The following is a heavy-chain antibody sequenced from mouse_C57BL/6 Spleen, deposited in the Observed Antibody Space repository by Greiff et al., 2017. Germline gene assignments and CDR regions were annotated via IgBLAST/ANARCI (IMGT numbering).Heavy chain of an antibody. J-gene: IGHJ2*01. D-gene: IGHD1-1*02. CDR2: IHPNSGST. V-gene: IGHV1-64*01. Sequence: VQLQQPGAELVKPGASVTLSCKASGYTFTSYWMHWVKQRPGQGLEWIGMIHPNSGSTNYNEKFKSKATLTVDKSSSTAYMQLSSLTSEDSAVYYCAREVGEYYCDYWGQGTTLTVSS. CDR3: AREVGEYYCDY. CDR1: GYTFTSYW.